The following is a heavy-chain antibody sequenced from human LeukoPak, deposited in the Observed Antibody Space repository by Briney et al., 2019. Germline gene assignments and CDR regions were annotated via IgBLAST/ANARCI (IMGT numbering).Heavy chain of an antibody. CDR2: ISSSSSTI. V-gene: IGHV3-48*02. CDR1: GFTFSSYS. J-gene: IGHJ6*02. D-gene: IGHD1-26*01. CDR3: AREFSGITQTMRSHKYGMDV. Sequence: GGSLRLSCAASGFTFSSYSMNWVRQAPGKGLEWVSYISSSSSTIYYADSVKGRFTISRDNAKNSLYLQMNSLRDEDTAVYYCAREFSGITQTMRSHKYGMDVWGQGTTVTVSS.